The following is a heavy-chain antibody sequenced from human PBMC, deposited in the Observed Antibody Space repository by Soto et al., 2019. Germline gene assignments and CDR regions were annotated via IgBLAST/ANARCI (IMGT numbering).Heavy chain of an antibody. Sequence: HPGGSLRLSCAASGFTFSSYEMNWVRQAPGKGLEWVSYISSSGSTIYYADSVKGRFTISRDNAKNSLYLQMNSLRAEDTAVYDCARAHRLRYFDWPAPMDVWGQGTTVTVSS. V-gene: IGHV3-48*03. D-gene: IGHD3-9*01. CDR3: ARAHRLRYFDWPAPMDV. CDR2: ISSSGSTI. J-gene: IGHJ6*02. CDR1: GFTFSSYE.